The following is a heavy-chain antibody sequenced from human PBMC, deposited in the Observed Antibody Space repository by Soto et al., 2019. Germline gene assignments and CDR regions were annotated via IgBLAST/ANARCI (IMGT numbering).Heavy chain of an antibody. CDR3: ASSIVVVTALDY. J-gene: IGHJ4*02. D-gene: IGHD2-21*02. CDR1: GYTFTSYA. CDR2: INAGNGNT. Sequence: QVQLVKSGAEEKKPGASVKVSCKASGYTFTSYAMHWVRQAPGQRLEWMGWINAGNGNTKYSQKSQGRVTITRDTSASTAYMELSSLRSEDTAVYYCASSIVVVTALDYWGQGTLVTVSS. V-gene: IGHV1-3*05.